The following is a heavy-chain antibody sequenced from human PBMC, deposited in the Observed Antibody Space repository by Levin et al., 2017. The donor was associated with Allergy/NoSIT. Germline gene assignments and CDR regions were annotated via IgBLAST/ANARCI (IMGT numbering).Heavy chain of an antibody. CDR3: ARGWYSSAWFDY. J-gene: IGHJ4*02. Sequence: PGGSLRLSCAASGFTFSSYTMNWVRQAPGKGLEWVSCISSGGDSIYYADSVKGRFTISRDNAKTSLYLQMNSLRAEDTAVYYCARGWYSSAWFDYWGQGTLVTVSS. V-gene: IGHV3-21*01. CDR1: GFTFSSYT. D-gene: IGHD6-19*01. CDR2: ISSGGDSI.